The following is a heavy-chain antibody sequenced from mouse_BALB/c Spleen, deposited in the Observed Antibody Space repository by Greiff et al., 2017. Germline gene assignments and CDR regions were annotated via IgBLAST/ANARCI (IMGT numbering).Heavy chain of an antibody. CDR3: ARGATVVPIDY. CDR1: GYTFSSYW. Sequence: QVQLKESGAELMKPGASVKISCKATGYTFSSYWIEWVKQRPGHGLEWIGEILPGSGSTNYNEKFKGKATFTADTSSNTAYMQLSSLTSEDSAVYYCARGATVVPIDYWGQGTTLTVSS. J-gene: IGHJ2*01. D-gene: IGHD1-1*01. V-gene: IGHV1-9*01. CDR2: ILPGSGST.